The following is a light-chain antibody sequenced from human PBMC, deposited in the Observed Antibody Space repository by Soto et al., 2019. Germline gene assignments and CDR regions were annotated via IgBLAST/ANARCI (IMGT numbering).Light chain of an antibody. Sequence: EVVLTQSPATLSVSPGERATLSCRTSQSISRRLAWYQQRPGQAPRLLVYGASTRATGIPARFSGSGSETEFTLTISSLQSVDSSVYYCENYVDWPPIVFGQGTKLEIK. V-gene: IGKV3-15*01. CDR2: GAS. CDR1: QSISRR. CDR3: ENYVDWPPIV. J-gene: IGKJ2*01.